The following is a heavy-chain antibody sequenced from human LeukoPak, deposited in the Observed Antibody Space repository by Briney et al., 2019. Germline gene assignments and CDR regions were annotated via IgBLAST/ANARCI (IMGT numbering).Heavy chain of an antibody. CDR1: GGPMSSYY. CDR3: ARDRVATPYNWFDP. J-gene: IGHJ5*02. D-gene: IGHD4-23*01. Sequence: PSETLSLTCTVSGGPMSSYYWTWIRQPPGKGLEWVSSISGSGGTTYYADSVKGRFTISRDNHVNTLYLQMDILRAEDTAVYHCARDRVATPYNWFDPWGQGTLVTVSS. CDR2: ISGSGGTT. V-gene: IGHV3-23*01.